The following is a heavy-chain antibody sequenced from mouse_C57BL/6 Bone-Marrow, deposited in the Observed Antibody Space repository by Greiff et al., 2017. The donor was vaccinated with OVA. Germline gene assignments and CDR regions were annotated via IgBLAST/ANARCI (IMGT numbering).Heavy chain of an antibody. V-gene: IGHV1-81*01. J-gene: IGHJ1*03. CDR1: GYTFTSYG. D-gene: IGHD1-1*01. Sequence: VQLQQSGAELARPGASVKLSCKASGYTFTSYGISWVKQRTGQGLEWIGEIYPRSGNTYYNEKFKGKATLTADKSSSTAYMGLRSLTSEDSAVYFCAREVTTVVVPVWGTGTTVTVSS. CDR2: IYPRSGNT. CDR3: AREVTTVVVPV.